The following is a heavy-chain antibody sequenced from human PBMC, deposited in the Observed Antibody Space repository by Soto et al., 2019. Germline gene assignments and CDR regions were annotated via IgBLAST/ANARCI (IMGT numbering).Heavy chain of an antibody. Sequence: GGSLRLSCAASGFTFDDYAMHWVRQAPGKGLEWVSGISWNSGSIGYADSVKGRFTISRDNAKNSLYLQMNSLRAEDTALYYCAKDMGSDILTGCDYWGQGTLVTVSS. CDR1: GFTFDDYA. D-gene: IGHD3-9*01. V-gene: IGHV3-9*01. J-gene: IGHJ4*02. CDR3: AKDMGSDILTGCDY. CDR2: ISWNSGSI.